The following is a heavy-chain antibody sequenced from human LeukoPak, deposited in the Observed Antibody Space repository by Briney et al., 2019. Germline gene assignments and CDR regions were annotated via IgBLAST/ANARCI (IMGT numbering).Heavy chain of an antibody. D-gene: IGHD3-22*01. CDR1: GFTFSSYA. CDR3: ARSYYYDSSGYHDY. J-gene: IGHJ4*02. Sequence: GGSLRLSCAASGFTFSSYAMHWVRQAPGKGLEWVAVISYDGSNKYYADSVKGRFTISRDNAKNSLYLQTNSLRDEDTAVYYCARSYYYDSSGYHDYWGQGTLVTVSS. CDR2: ISYDGSNK. V-gene: IGHV3-30-3*01.